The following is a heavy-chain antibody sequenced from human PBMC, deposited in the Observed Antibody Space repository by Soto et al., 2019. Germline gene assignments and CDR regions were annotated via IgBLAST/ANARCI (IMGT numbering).Heavy chain of an antibody. CDR1: GFTVSSTY. D-gene: IGHD6-19*01. J-gene: IGHJ4*02. CDR2: IYGGGST. CDR3: AAAYGSGWWGFDY. V-gene: IGHV3-66*01. Sequence: GGSLRLSCAASGFTVSSTYMSWVRQAPGRGLEWVSTIYGGGSTYYADSVKGRCTISRDNSKNSLYLQMSSLRAEDTAVYYCAAAYGSGWWGFDYWGQRTLVTVSS.